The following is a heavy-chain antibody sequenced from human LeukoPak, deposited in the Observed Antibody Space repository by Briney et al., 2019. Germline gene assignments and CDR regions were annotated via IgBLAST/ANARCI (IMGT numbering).Heavy chain of an antibody. CDR1: GDTFTSYA. CDR2: IIPYNGKT. Sequence: ASVKVSCKASGDTFTSYAISWVRQAPGQGLEWMGWIIPYNGKTNYAQKLRGRVTTTTDTSTSTAYMELRSLRSDDTAVYYCARDLVPPNYYDSSGYYPNFDYWGQGTLVTVSS. V-gene: IGHV1-18*01. J-gene: IGHJ4*02. CDR3: ARDLVPPNYYDSSGYYPNFDY. D-gene: IGHD3-22*01.